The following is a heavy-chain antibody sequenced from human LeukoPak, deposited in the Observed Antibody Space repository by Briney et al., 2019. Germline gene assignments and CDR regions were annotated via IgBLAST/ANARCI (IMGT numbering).Heavy chain of an antibody. D-gene: IGHD1-26*01. CDR3: TTWVGAHFDF. Sequence: GESLSLFCAPSGFTFSNYGMHWVRQAPGKGLEWVSTIDGPTFRTHYADSVMGRFTISRDNSKNTLYLQMNSLRAEDTAVYFCTTWVGAHFDFWGQGTLVTVSS. CDR1: GFTFSNYG. CDR2: IDGPTFRT. J-gene: IGHJ4*02. V-gene: IGHV3-23*01.